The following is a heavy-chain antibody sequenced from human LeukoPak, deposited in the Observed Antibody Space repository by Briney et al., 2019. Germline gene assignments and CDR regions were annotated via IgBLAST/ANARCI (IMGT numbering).Heavy chain of an antibody. CDR2: INSYNGKT. Sequence: ASVKVSCKASGYTFTMNGISWVRQAPGQGLEWMGWINSYNGKTNYAQRLQGRITMTTDTSTSTAYMELRSLRSDDTAVYYCARDKGRGGYSSTRNWFDPWGQGALVTVSS. D-gene: IGHD6-13*01. J-gene: IGHJ5*02. CDR1: GYTFTMNG. V-gene: IGHV1-18*01. CDR3: ARDKGRGGYSSTRNWFDP.